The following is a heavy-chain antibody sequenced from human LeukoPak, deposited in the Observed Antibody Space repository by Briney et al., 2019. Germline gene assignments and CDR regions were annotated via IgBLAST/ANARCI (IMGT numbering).Heavy chain of an antibody. J-gene: IGHJ4*02. V-gene: IGHV3-21*01. CDR1: GFTFSSYS. Sequence: GGSLRLSCAASGFTFSSYSMNWVRRAPGKGLEWVSSISSSSSYIYYADSVKGRFTISRDNAKNSLYLQMNSLRAEDTAVYYCASLGGSYFGVDYWGQGTLVTVSS. CDR3: ASLGGSYFGVDY. D-gene: IGHD1-26*01. CDR2: ISSSSSYI.